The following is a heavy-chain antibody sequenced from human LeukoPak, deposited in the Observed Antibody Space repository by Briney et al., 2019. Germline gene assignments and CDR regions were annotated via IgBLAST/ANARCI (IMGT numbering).Heavy chain of an antibody. J-gene: IGHJ5*02. CDR3: ARGRYCSGGSCARRGNWFDP. CDR2: INHSGST. V-gene: IGHV4-34*01. D-gene: IGHD2-15*01. Sequence: SETLSLTCAVYGGSFSGYYWGWIRQPPGKGLEWIGEINHSGSTNYNPSLKSRVTISVDTSKNQFSLKLSSVTAADTAVYYCARGRYCSGGSCARRGNWFDPWGQGTLVTVSS. CDR1: GGSFSGYY.